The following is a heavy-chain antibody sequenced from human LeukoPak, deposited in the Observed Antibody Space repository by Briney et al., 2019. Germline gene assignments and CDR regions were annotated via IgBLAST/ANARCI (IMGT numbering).Heavy chain of an antibody. Sequence: SETLSLTCAVPGGSISSGGYSWSWIRQPPGKALEWIGYIYHSGSTYYNPSLKSRVTISVDRSKNQFSLKLSSVTAADTAVYFCARSIFGVAYYFDYWGQGTLVTVSS. V-gene: IGHV4-30-2*01. CDR3: ARSIFGVAYYFDY. CDR2: IYHSGST. D-gene: IGHD3-3*01. CDR1: GGSISSGGYS. J-gene: IGHJ4*02.